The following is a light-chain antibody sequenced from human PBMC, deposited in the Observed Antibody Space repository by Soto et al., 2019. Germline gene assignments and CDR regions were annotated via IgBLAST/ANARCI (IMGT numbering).Light chain of an antibody. Sequence: EIVITQCPATLSVSPGERATLSCRASQSVSSNLAWYQQKPGQAPRLLIYGASTRATGIPARFSGSGSGTEFTLTISSLQSEDFAVYYCQQYNNWPRTWTFGQGTKVDIK. CDR2: GAS. CDR1: QSVSSN. V-gene: IGKV3-15*01. J-gene: IGKJ1*01. CDR3: QQYNNWPRTWT.